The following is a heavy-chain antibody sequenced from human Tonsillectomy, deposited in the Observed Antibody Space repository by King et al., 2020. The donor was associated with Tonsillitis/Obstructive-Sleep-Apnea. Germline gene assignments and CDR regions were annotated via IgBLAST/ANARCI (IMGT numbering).Heavy chain of an antibody. V-gene: IGHV3-11*05. J-gene: IGHJ6*03. D-gene: IGHD2-2*01. CDR3: ARVVVPAEYYYYMDV. Sequence: QLVQSGGGLVKPGGSLRLSCAASGFTFSDYYMSWIRQAPGKGLEWVSYISSSSSYTNYADSVKGRFTISRDNAKNSLYLQMNSLRAEDTAVYYCARVVVPAEYYYYMDVWGKGTTVTVSS. CDR1: GFTFSDYY. CDR2: ISSSSSYT.